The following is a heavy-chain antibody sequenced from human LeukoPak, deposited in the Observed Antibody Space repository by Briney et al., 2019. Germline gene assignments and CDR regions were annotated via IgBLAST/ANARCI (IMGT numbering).Heavy chain of an antibody. D-gene: IGHD5-24*01. CDR2: IYYSGST. CDR3: ARDPMVISRDGYKILWYFDL. CDR1: GGSISSGDYY. J-gene: IGHJ2*01. V-gene: IGHV4-30-4*02. Sequence: SETLSLTCTVSGGSISSGDYYWSWIRQPPGKGLEWIRYIYYSGSTYYNPSLKSRVTISVDTSKNQFSLKLSSVTAADTAVYYCARDPMVISRDGYKILWYFDLWGRGTLVTVSS.